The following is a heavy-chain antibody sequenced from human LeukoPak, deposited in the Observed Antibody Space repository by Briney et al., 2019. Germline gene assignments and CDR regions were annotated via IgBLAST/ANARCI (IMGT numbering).Heavy chain of an antibody. CDR3: ARGTGKTTGKDLYDY. J-gene: IGHJ4*02. CDR2: IYTSGST. CDR1: GGSISSYY. Sequence: PSETLSLTCTVSGGSISSYYWSGIRQPAGKGLEWIGRIYTSGSTNYNPSLKSRVTMSVDTSKNQFSLRLSSVTAADTAVYYCARGTGKTTGKDLYDYWGQGTLVTVSS. V-gene: IGHV4-4*07. D-gene: IGHD4-11*01.